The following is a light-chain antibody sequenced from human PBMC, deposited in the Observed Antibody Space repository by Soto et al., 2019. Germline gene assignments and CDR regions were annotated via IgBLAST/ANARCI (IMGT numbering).Light chain of an antibody. J-gene: IGLJ1*01. Sequence: QSVLTQPASVSGSPGQSITISCTGTSSDIGGYNYVSWYQQHPGTAPKLIIYDVDNRPSGVSSRFSGSKSGNTASLTISGLPADDEADYSCSSYSSSSTPNSVFGTGTQLTVL. CDR2: DVD. CDR1: SSDIGGYNY. CDR3: SSYSSSSTPNSV. V-gene: IGLV2-14*01.